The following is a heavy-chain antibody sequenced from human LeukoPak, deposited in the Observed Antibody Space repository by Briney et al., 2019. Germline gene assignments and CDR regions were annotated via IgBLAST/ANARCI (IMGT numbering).Heavy chain of an antibody. D-gene: IGHD2-2*02. J-gene: IGHJ6*02. CDR3: ARDRRYCSSTSCYTGPYYYYGMDV. V-gene: IGHV3-13*01. CDR1: GFTFSSYD. Sequence: GGSLRLSCAASGFTFSSYDMHWVRQAPGKGLEWVSAIGTAGGTYYPGSVEGRFTISRENAKNSLYLQMNSLRAGDTAVYYCARDRRYCSSTSCYTGPYYYYGMDVWGQGTTVTVSS. CDR2: IGTAGGT.